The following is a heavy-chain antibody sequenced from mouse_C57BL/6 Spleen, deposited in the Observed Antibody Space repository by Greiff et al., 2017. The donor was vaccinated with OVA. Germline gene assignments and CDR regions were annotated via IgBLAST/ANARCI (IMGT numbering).Heavy chain of an antibody. Sequence: QVQLKESGPGLVQPSQSLSISCTVSGFTLTSYGVHWVRQSPGKGLEWLGVIWSGGSTDYYAAFISRLSNSKDNSKSQVFFKMNSLQADDTAIYYCARNYYDSSLWDFGVWGTGPTVTVSS. J-gene: IGHJ1*03. CDR2: IWSGGST. CDR1: GFTLTSYG. V-gene: IGHV2-2*01. D-gene: IGHD1-1*01. CDR3: ARNYYDSSLWDFGV.